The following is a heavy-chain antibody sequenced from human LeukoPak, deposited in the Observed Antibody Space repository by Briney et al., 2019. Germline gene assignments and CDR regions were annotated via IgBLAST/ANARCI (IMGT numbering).Heavy chain of an antibody. CDR1: GGSISSYY. D-gene: IGHD2-2*01. Sequence: PSETLSLTCTVSGGSISSYYWSWIRQPPGKGLEWIGYIYYSGSTNYNPSLKSRVTISVDTSKNQFSLKLSSVTAADTAVYYCARTYCSSTSCLNWFDPWGQGTLVTVSS. V-gene: IGHV4-59*01. J-gene: IGHJ5*02. CDR3: ARTYCSSTSCLNWFDP. CDR2: IYYSGST.